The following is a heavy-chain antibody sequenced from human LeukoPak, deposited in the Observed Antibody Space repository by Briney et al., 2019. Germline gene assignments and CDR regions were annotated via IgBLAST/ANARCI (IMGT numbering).Heavy chain of an antibody. CDR3: VRAVGSSAHYYDPWFDS. CDR2: ISGRSDTT. V-gene: IGHV3-48*01. J-gene: IGHJ5*01. Sequence: GGSLRLSCVASGFSFTDFTMNWVRQAPGKGLQWLAYISGRSDTTFYADSVQGRFSISRDNANNSLSLQLNNLTIDDSAVYYCVRAVGSSAHYYDPWFDSWGQGTRVTVSS. CDR1: GFSFTDFT. D-gene: IGHD3-22*01.